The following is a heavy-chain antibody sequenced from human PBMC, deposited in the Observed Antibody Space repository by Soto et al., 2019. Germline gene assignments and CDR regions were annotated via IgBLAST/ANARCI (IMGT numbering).Heavy chain of an antibody. D-gene: IGHD1-1*01. CDR2: IYYSGST. CDR3: VRVDSNGQHSRPPLDY. Sequence: SWIRKNKKKGLEWIGYIYYSGSTNYNPSLKSRVTVSVDTSKNQFSLKLSSVTAADTAVYFFVRVDSNGQHSRPPLDYWLNRTFVPVSS. J-gene: IGHJ4*01. V-gene: IGHV4-59*01.